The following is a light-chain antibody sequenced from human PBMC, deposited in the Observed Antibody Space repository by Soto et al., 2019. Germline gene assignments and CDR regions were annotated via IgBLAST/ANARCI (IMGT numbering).Light chain of an antibody. V-gene: IGKV3-15*01. CDR2: AAS. J-gene: IGKJ4*01. Sequence: EIVMTQSPATLSVSPGERATLSCRASQSVGTYLAWYQQKPGQAPRLLIFAASTRATGIPARFSGGGSGSEFTLTISGLQSEDFAVYSCQQYNNWPLVTFGGGTKVDIK. CDR3: QQYNNWPLVT. CDR1: QSVGTY.